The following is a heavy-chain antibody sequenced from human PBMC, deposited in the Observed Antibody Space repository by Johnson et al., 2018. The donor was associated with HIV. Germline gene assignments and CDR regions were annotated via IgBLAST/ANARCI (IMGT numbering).Heavy chain of an antibody. Sequence: VQLVESGGGLVQPGGSLRLSCAASGFTFSSYGMHWVRQAPGKGLEWVSAISGSGGSTYYADSVKGRFTISRDNSKNTLYLQMNSLRAEDTAVYYCANPPLWTVDQTAFYIWGQVTMVTVSS. V-gene: IGHV3-23*04. CDR1: GFTFSSYG. J-gene: IGHJ3*02. CDR3: ANPPLWTVDQTAFYI. CDR2: ISGSGGST. D-gene: IGHD3/OR15-3a*01.